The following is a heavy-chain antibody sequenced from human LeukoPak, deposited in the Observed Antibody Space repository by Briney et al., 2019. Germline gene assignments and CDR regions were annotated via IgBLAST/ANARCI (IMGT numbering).Heavy chain of an antibody. J-gene: IGHJ6*03. V-gene: IGHV3-23*01. Sequence: GETLRLSCAASGFTFSSYGMSWVRQAPGKGLEWVSAISGSGGSTYYADSVKGRFTISRDNSKNTLYLQMNSLRAEDTAVYYCAKDSDYYYYYMDVWGKGTTVTISS. CDR3: AKDSDYYYYYMDV. CDR1: GFTFSSYG. CDR2: ISGSGGST.